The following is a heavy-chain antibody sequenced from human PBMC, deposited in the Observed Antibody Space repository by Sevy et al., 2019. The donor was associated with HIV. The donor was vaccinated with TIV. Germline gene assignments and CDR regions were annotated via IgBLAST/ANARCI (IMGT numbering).Heavy chain of an antibody. J-gene: IGHJ6*02. CDR1: GYTFSNYY. CDR2: INPNSGGT. CDR3: ARERITMVEGVFITTYYHYGMDV. V-gene: IGHV1-2*06. D-gene: IGHD3-10*01. Sequence: VKVSCKASGYTFSNYYMDWVRQAPGQGLEWMGRINPNSGGTNYAQKFQGRVTMTRDTSIRTAYMELTRLRSDDTAVYYCARERITMVEGVFITTYYHYGMDVWGQGTTVTVSS.